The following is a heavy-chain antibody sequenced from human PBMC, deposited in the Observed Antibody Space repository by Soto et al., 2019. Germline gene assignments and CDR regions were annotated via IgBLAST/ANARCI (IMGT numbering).Heavy chain of an antibody. V-gene: IGHV3-53*01. CDR2: IYRSGAT. D-gene: IGHD3-10*01. CDR3: ARDSGMIRGSYGVDV. Sequence: LRLSCAASGFTVTSNYMTWVRQAPGKGLEWVSVIYRSGATYYPDSVRGRFTASRDYSHNTLYLQMDSLRVEDTAVYYCARDSGMIRGSYGVDVWGPGTTVTVSS. CDR1: GFTVTSNY. J-gene: IGHJ6*02.